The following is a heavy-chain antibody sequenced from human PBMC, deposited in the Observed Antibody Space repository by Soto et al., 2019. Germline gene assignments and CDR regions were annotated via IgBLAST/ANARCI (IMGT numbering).Heavy chain of an antibody. Sequence: GGSLRLTCAASGFTFSSYEINWVRQAPGKGLEWVSYISSSVSTIYYADSVKGRFTISRDNAKNSLYLQMNSLRAEDTAVYYCARRPYYGMDVWGQGTRVTVSS. J-gene: IGHJ6*02. CDR2: ISSSVSTI. V-gene: IGHV3-48*03. CDR1: GFTFSSYE. CDR3: ARRPYYGMDV.